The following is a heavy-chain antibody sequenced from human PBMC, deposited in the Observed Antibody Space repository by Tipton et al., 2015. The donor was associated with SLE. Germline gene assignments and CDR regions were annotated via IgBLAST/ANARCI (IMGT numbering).Heavy chain of an antibody. V-gene: IGHV4-30-4*01. J-gene: IGHJ4*02. CDR1: CGFISSGGYY. Sequence: TLSLTCTVSCGFISSGGYYWSWIRHHPGKGLEWIGYIYYSGSTSYNPSLKSRVTISVDTSKNQFSLKLSSVTAADTAVYYCARGKSHSSSWPYFDYWGQGTLVTVSS. CDR3: ARGKSHSSSWPYFDY. CDR2: IYYSGST. D-gene: IGHD6-13*01.